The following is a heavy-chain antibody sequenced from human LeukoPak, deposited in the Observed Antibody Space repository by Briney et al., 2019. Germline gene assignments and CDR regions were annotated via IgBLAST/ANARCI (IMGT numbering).Heavy chain of an antibody. V-gene: IGHV5-10-1*01. CDR2: IDPSDSYT. Sequence: GESLRISCKGSGYSFTSYWISWVRQMSGKGLQWMGRIDPSDSYTNYSPSFQGHVTISADKSISAAYLQWSSLKASDSAMYYCARHRDCTNGICYKIDYWGQGTLVTVSS. J-gene: IGHJ4*02. D-gene: IGHD2-8*01. CDR3: ARHRDCTNGICYKIDY. CDR1: GYSFTSYW.